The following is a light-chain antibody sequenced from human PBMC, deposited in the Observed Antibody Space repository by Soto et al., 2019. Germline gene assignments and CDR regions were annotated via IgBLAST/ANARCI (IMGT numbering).Light chain of an antibody. V-gene: IGLV2-14*01. CDR1: SSDVGGYNY. J-gene: IGLJ1*01. Sequence: QSALTQPASVSGSPGQSITISCTGTSSDVGGYNYVSWYQQHPGKAPKLMIYDVSNRPSGVSNRFSGSKSGNTASLTISGLPAEYDADYYCRSYTSSSTPLVFGTGTKLTVL. CDR3: RSYTSSSTPLV. CDR2: DVS.